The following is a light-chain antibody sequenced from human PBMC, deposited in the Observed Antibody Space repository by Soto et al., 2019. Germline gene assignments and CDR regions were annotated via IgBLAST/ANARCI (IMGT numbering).Light chain of an antibody. V-gene: IGKV1-9*01. CDR1: QGIINY. CDR2: AAS. CDR3: QQHANWPRYT. J-gene: IGKJ2*01. Sequence: DIQMTQSPAFLSASVGDRVTITCRASQGIINYLAWYQQKPGKAPKLLIYAASTLQSGVPSRFSGSGSGTEFTLTINSLQSEDFAVYYCQQHANWPRYTFGQGTRLEI.